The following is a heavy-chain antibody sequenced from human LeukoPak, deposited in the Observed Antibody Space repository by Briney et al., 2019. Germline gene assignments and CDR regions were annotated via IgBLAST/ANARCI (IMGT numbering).Heavy chain of an antibody. CDR3: AREGSLPSCYYYYMDV. V-gene: IGHV4-30-4*08. Sequence: PSETLSLTCTVSSDSISSGDYYWSWIRQPPGKGLEWIGYIYYRGSTYYNPSLKSRVTMSVDMSKNQFSLKLSSVTAADTAVYYCAREGSLPSCYYYYMDVWGKGTTVTVSS. CDR2: IYYRGST. J-gene: IGHJ6*03. CDR1: SDSISSGDYY. D-gene: IGHD6-19*01.